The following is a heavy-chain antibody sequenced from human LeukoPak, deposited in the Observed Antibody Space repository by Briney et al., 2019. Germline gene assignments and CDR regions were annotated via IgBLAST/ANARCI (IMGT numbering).Heavy chain of an antibody. CDR1: GGTFSSYT. CDR2: IIPILGIA. V-gene: IGHV1-69*04. D-gene: IGHD4-17*01. Sequence: SVKVSCKASGGTFSSYTISWVRQAPGQGLEWIGRIIPILGIANYAQKFQGRVTITADKSTSTAYMELSSLRSEDTAVYYCARDHYGDYEFDYWGQGTLVTVSS. CDR3: ARDHYGDYEFDY. J-gene: IGHJ4*02.